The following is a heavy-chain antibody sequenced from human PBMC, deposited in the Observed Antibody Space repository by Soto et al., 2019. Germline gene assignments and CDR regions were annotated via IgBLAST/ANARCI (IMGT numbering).Heavy chain of an antibody. Sequence: QMQLVQSGAEVKKPGSTVTVSCKALGNTFTYRYLHWVRQAPGQALEWMGWITPFNGDVHYAQKFQERVTITRDRSINTAYMRMSSLRSEDTAMYYCASGGAGSGPFTGERPDHWGQGTLGTVSS. J-gene: IGHJ4*02. CDR3: ASGGAGSGPFTGERPDH. CDR1: GNTFTYRY. D-gene: IGHD3-10*01. V-gene: IGHV1-45*02. CDR2: ITPFNGDV.